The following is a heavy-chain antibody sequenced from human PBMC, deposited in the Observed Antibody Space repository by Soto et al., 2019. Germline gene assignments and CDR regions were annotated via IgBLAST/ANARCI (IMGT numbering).Heavy chain of an antibody. Sequence: EVQLVESGGGLVKPGGSLRLSCAASGFTFSNAWMNWVRQAPGKGLEWVGRVKSKTDGGTTDYAAPVKGRFTISRDGSKDTLFLQMNSLKTEDTAVYYCTTEVELDYGGNSGSWGQGTLVTVSS. CDR2: VKSKTDGGTT. CDR1: GFTFSNAW. V-gene: IGHV3-15*07. CDR3: TTEVELDYGGNSGS. J-gene: IGHJ5*02. D-gene: IGHD4-17*01.